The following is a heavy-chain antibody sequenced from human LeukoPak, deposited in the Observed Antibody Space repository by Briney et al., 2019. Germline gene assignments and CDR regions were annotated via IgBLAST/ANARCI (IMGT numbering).Heavy chain of an antibody. Sequence: KTGGSLRRSCAASGFTFSNAYMSWVRQAPGKGQEWVGRIKSTAHGGTTEYAAPVKGRFTISRDDSRNTLFLQMNSLQTEDAALYYCATYSSSYYYFGYWGQGTLVTVSS. CDR2: IKSTAHGGTT. CDR1: GFTFSNAY. D-gene: IGHD6-13*01. J-gene: IGHJ4*02. CDR3: ATYSSSYYYFGY. V-gene: IGHV3-15*01.